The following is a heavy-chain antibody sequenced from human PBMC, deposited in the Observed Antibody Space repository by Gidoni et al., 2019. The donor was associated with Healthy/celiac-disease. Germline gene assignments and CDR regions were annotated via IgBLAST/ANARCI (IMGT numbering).Heavy chain of an antibody. V-gene: IGHV3-74*01. Sequence: EVQLVESGGGLVQPGGSLRLSCAASGFTFSSYWMHWVRQAPGKGLVWVSRINSDGSSTSYADSVKGRFTISRDNAKNTLYLQMNSLRAEDTAVYYCARRGSWGDYVRYYYYYGMDVWGQGTTVTVSS. D-gene: IGHD4-17*01. J-gene: IGHJ6*02. CDR1: GFTFSSYW. CDR3: ARRGSWGDYVRYYYYYGMDV. CDR2: INSDGSST.